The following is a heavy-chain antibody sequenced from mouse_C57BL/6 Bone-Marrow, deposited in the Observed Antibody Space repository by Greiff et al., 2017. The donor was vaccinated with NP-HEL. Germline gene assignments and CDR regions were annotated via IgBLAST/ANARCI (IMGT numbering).Heavy chain of an antibody. V-gene: IGHV1-80*01. J-gene: IGHJ3*01. Sequence: VQLQQSGAELVKPGASVKISCKASGYAFSSYWMNWVKQRPGKGLEWIGQIYPGGGDTNYNGKFKGKATLTADKSSSTAYMQLSSLTSEDSAVYFCARSVHEPWFAYWGQGTLVTVSA. CDR2: IYPGGGDT. CDR3: ARSVHEPWFAY. CDR1: GYAFSSYW.